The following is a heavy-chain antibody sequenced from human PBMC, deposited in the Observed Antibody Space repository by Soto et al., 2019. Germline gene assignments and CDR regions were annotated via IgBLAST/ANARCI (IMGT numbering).Heavy chain of an antibody. Sequence: QVQLVQSGAEEKKPGASVKVSCKASGYTFTSYAMHWVRQAPGQRLEWMGWINAGNGNTKYSQKFQGRVTITRDTSVSTAYMELSSLRSEDTAVYYCARGNVYGDYSFDYWGQGTLVTVSS. D-gene: IGHD4-17*01. CDR2: INAGNGNT. CDR1: GYTFTSYA. J-gene: IGHJ4*02. CDR3: ARGNVYGDYSFDY. V-gene: IGHV1-3*05.